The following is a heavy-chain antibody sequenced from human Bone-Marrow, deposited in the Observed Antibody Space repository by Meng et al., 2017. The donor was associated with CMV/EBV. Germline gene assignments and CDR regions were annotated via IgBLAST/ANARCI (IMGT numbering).Heavy chain of an antibody. V-gene: IGHV3-30*03. CDR2: ISYDGSNK. J-gene: IGHJ6*02. D-gene: IGHD2-2*01. Sequence: GESLKISCAASGFTFSSVWMSWVRQAPGKGLEWVAVISYDGSNKYSADSVKGRFTITRNNSKNTLNLQMTSLRAEDTTVYYCARRGDMFNREYQLRWGAGYVHYYYGMDVWGQGTTVTVSS. CDR1: GFTFSSVW. CDR3: ARRGDMFNREYQLRWGAGYVHYYYGMDV.